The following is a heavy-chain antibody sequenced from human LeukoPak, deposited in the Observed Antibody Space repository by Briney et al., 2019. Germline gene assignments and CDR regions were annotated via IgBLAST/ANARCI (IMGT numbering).Heavy chain of an antibody. D-gene: IGHD5-24*01. CDR2: IKQDGSEK. Sequence: GGSLRLSCAASGFTFSSYWMSWVRQAPGKGLEWVSNIKQDGSEKYYVDSVKGRFTISRDNAKNSLYLQMNSLRAEDTALYYCASFAGYNYFQLWGQGTLVSVSS. CDR1: GFTFSSYW. CDR3: ASFAGYNYFQL. J-gene: IGHJ1*01. V-gene: IGHV3-7*02.